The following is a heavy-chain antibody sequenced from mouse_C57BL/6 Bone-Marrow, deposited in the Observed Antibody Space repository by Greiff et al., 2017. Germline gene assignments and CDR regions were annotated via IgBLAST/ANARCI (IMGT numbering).Heavy chain of an antibody. CDR1: GYAFSSSW. CDR3: ARPVYYGSSYVDY. CDR2: IYPGDGDT. D-gene: IGHD1-1*01. V-gene: IGHV1-82*01. J-gene: IGHJ2*01. Sequence: VQLQQSGPELVKPGASVKISCKASGYAFSSSWMNWVKQRPGKGLEWIGRIYPGDGDTNYNGKFKGKATLTADKSSSTAYMQLSSLTSEDSAVYFCARPVYYGSSYVDYWGQGTTLTVSS.